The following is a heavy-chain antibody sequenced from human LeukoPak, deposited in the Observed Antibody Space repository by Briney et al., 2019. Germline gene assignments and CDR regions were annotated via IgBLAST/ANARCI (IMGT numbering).Heavy chain of an antibody. Sequence: SETLSLTCTVSGGSISSHYWSWIRQPPGKGLEWIGYIYYSGSTNYNPSLKSRVTISVDTSKNQFSLKLSSVTAADTAVYYCAASDSRSWYNWFDPWGQGTLVTVSS. CDR2: IYYSGST. CDR3: AASDSRSWYNWFDP. J-gene: IGHJ5*02. D-gene: IGHD6-13*01. V-gene: IGHV4-59*11. CDR1: GGSISSHY.